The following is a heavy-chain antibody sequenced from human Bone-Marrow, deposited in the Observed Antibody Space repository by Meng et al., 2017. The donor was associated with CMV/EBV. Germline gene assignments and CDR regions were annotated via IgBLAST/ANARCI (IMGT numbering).Heavy chain of an antibody. V-gene: IGHV1-2*02. D-gene: IGHD3-22*01. J-gene: IGHJ5*02. CDR2: LNANRGGT. Sequence: ASVKVSCKAFAYTFTGYYLHWVRQAPGQGLEWMGWLNANRGGTNYAQKFQGSVTMTRDTAIGTAYMSLSRLRSDDTAVYYCARGSYYYDSSGPFDPWGQGTLVTVSS. CDR3: ARGSYYYDSSGPFDP. CDR1: AYTFTGYY.